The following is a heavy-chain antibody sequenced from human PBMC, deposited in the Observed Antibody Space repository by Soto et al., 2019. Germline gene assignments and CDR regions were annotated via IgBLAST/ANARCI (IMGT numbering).Heavy chain of an antibody. CDR1: GGTFSSYA. Sequence: ASVKVSCKASGGTFSSYAISWVRQAPGQGLEWMGGIIPIFGTANYAQKFQGRVTITADESTSTAYMELSSLRSEDTAVYYCARDARGGSSFDYWGQGTLVTVSS. D-gene: IGHD1-26*01. CDR2: IIPIFGTA. V-gene: IGHV1-69*13. J-gene: IGHJ4*02. CDR3: ARDARGGSSFDY.